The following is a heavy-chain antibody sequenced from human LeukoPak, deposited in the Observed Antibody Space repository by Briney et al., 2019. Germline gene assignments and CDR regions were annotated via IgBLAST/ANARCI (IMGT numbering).Heavy chain of an antibody. CDR1: GGTFSSYA. V-gene: IGHV1-69*13. J-gene: IGHJ2*01. D-gene: IGHD3-10*01. Sequence: SVKVSCKASGGTFSSYAISWVRQAPGQGLEWMGGIIPIFGTANYAQKFQGRVTITADESTSTAYMELSSLRSEDTAVHYCARGYYGSGSRYWYFDLWGRGTLVTVSS. CDR3: ARGYYGSGSRYWYFDL. CDR2: IIPIFGTA.